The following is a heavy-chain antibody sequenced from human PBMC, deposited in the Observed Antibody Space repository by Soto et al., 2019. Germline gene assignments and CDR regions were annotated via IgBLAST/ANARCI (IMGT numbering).Heavy chain of an antibody. V-gene: IGHV3-33*01. Sequence: QVQLVESGGGVVQPGRSLRLSCAASGFTFSSYGMHWVRQAPGKGLEWVAVIWYDGSNKYYADSVKGRFTISRDNSKNTLYLQMNSLRAEDTAVYYCARDHDDYGDYRPLGYWGQGTLVTVSS. CDR3: ARDHDDYGDYRPLGY. CDR2: IWYDGSNK. J-gene: IGHJ4*02. D-gene: IGHD4-17*01. CDR1: GFTFSSYG.